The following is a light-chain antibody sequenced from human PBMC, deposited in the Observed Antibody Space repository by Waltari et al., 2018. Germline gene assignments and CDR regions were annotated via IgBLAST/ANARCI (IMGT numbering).Light chain of an antibody. CDR1: SSDVGGYNY. CDR3: SSYAGSNGS. V-gene: IGLV2-8*01. CDR2: GVS. J-gene: IGLJ3*02. Sequence: QSALTQPPSASGSPGQSVTISCTGTSSDVGGYNYVSWYQQHPGKAPKRMIYGVSKRPSGVPDPFPGSKSGNTASLTVSGLQAEDEADYYCSSYAGSNGSFGGGTKLTVL.